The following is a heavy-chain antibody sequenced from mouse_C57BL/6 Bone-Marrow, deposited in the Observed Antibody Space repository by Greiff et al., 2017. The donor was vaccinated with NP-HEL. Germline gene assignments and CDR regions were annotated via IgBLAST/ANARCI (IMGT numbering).Heavy chain of an antibody. Sequence: EVKVEESGGGLVQPGGSMKLSCAASGFTFSDAWMDWVRPSPEKGLAWVAEIRNKANNHATYYAESVTGRFTISRDDSKSSVYLQMNSLRAEDTGIYYCTRHFITTVVDWYFDVWGTGTTVTVSS. CDR2: IRNKANNHAT. CDR3: TRHFITTVVDWYFDV. V-gene: IGHV6-6*01. CDR1: GFTFSDAW. J-gene: IGHJ1*03. D-gene: IGHD1-1*01.